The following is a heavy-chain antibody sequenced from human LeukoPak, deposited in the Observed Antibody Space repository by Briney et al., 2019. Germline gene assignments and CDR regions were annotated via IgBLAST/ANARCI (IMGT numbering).Heavy chain of an antibody. Sequence: PGRSLRLSCAASGFTFSSYGMHWVRQAPGKGLEWVAVIWYDGSNKYYADSVKGRFTISRDNSKNTLYLQMNSLRAEDTAVYYCARHQDYDSSGYYSLDYWGQGTLVTVSS. J-gene: IGHJ4*02. CDR1: GFTFSSYG. D-gene: IGHD3-22*01. CDR2: IWYDGSNK. CDR3: ARHQDYDSSGYYSLDY. V-gene: IGHV3-33*01.